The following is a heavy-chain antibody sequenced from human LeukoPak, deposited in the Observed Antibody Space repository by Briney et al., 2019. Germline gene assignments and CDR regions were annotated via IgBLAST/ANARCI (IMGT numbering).Heavy chain of an antibody. CDR2: FHYNGET. V-gene: IGHV4-59*08. CDR1: GASVTTHY. J-gene: IGHJ4*02. Sequence: PSETLSLTCTVSGASVTTHYWSWIRQPPGKGLEWIGNFHYNGETSFNSSLNSRVTTSIDTSKNQFSLKLSFVTAADTAVYYCARQGTYYDFWSGYSHHYFDYWGQGTLVTVSS. D-gene: IGHD3-3*01. CDR3: ARQGTYYDFWSGYSHHYFDY.